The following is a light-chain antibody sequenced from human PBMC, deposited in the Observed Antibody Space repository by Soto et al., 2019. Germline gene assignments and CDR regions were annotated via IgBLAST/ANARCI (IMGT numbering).Light chain of an antibody. J-gene: IGLJ2*01. CDR2: DVS. CDR1: SSDVGGYNY. CDR3: CSYADHVV. Sequence: QSALTQPRSVSGSPGQLVTISCTGTSSDVGGYNYVSWYQQHPGKAPKLMIYDVSKRPSGVPDRFSGSKSGNTASLTISGLQAEDEADYYCCSYADHVVFGGGTKVTVL. V-gene: IGLV2-11*01.